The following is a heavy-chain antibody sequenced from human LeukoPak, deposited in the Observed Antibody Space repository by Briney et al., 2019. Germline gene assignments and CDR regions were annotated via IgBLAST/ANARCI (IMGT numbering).Heavy chain of an antibody. D-gene: IGHD4-17*01. J-gene: IGHJ4*02. CDR2: IWYDGSNK. Sequence: PGRSLRLSCAASGFTFSSYGMHWVRQAPGKGLEWVAVIWYDGSNKYYGDSVKGRFTISRDNSKNTLYLQMNSLRAEDTAVYYCARGQTTVTVDYWGQGTLVTVSS. CDR3: ARGQTTVTVDY. V-gene: IGHV3-33*01. CDR1: GFTFSSYG.